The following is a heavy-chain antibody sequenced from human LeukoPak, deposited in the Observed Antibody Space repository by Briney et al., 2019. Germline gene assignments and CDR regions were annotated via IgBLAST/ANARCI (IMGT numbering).Heavy chain of an antibody. D-gene: IGHD6-13*01. J-gene: IGHJ5*02. V-gene: IGHV4-34*01. Sequence: TAAETLSLTCAVYGGSFSGYYWSWIRQPPGKGLEWVGEINNSGSTNYNPCLKSRVTISVDTTKNQFSLELSSVTAADTAVYYCARRGSSWYSGDRDWYNWFDPWGQGTLVTVSS. CDR3: ARRGSSWYSGDRDWYNWFDP. CDR1: GGSFSGYY. CDR2: INNSGST.